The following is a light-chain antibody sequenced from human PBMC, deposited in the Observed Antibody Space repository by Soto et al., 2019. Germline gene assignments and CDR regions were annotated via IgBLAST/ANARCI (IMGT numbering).Light chain of an antibody. J-gene: IGKJ4*01. Sequence: AIRMTQSPSSLSASTGDRVTITCRASQGISSYLAWYQQKPGKAPKLLIYAASTLQSGVPSRFSCSGSGTDFTLTISCLQSEDFATYYCQQYYSYPLTFDGGTKVEIK. CDR1: QGISSY. V-gene: IGKV1-8*01. CDR2: AAS. CDR3: QQYYSYPLT.